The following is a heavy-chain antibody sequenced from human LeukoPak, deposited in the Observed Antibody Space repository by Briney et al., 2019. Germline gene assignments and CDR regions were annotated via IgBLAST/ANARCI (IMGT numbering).Heavy chain of an antibody. CDR2: IYYSGST. J-gene: IGHJ6*03. V-gene: IGHV4-59*12. D-gene: IGHD3-10*01. Sequence: PSETLSLTCTVSGGSISSYYWSWIRQPPGKGLEWIGYIYYSGSTNYNPSLKSRVTISVDTSKNQFSLKLSSVTAADTAVYYCARALMGSRGPYYYYYYMDVWGKGTTVTVSS. CDR1: GGSISSYY. CDR3: ARALMGSRGPYYYYYYMDV.